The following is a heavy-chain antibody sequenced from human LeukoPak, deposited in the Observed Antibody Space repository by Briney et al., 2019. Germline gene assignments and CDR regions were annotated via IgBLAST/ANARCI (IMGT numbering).Heavy chain of an antibody. CDR1: GYSFTSYW. CDR2: IYPGDSDT. D-gene: IGHD3-3*01. J-gene: IGHJ4*02. Sequence: GESLKISCKGSGYSFTSYWIGWVRQMPGKGLEWMGNIYPGDSDTRYSPSFQGQVTISADKSISTAYLQWSSLKASDTAMYYCARHGGGYYDFWSGYWSEYYFDYWGQGTLVTVSS. CDR3: ARHGGGYYDFWSGYWSEYYFDY. V-gene: IGHV5-51*01.